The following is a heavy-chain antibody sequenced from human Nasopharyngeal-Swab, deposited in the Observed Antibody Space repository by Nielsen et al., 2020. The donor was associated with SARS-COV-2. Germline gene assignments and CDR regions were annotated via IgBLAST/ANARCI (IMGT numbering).Heavy chain of an antibody. D-gene: IGHD6-13*01. CDR3: ARLDVSAAGRDY. Sequence: RQAPGKGLEWIGSIYYSGSTYYNPSLKSRVTISVDTSKSQFSLKLSSVTAADTAVYYCARLDVSAAGRDYWGQGTLVTVSS. V-gene: IGHV4-39*01. J-gene: IGHJ4*02. CDR2: IYYSGST.